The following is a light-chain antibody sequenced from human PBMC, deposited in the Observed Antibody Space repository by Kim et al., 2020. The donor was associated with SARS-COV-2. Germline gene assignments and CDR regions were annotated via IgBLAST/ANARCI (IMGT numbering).Light chain of an antibody. Sequence: SYELTQPPSVSVSPGQTASISCSGDKLGDKYVFCYQQQSGQSPVLFIYHDSKRPSGIPSRFSVSNSGNTPTLPIIVTQSMVSADYYFPACDSITVVF. V-gene: IGLV3-1*01. CDR2: HDS. CDR3: PACDSITVV. CDR1: KLGDKY. J-gene: IGLJ1*01.